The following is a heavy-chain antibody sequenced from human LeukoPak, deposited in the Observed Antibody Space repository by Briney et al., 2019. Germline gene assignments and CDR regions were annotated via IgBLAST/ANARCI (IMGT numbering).Heavy chain of an antibody. D-gene: IGHD2-2*01. J-gene: IGHJ5*02. V-gene: IGHV3-33*01. CDR1: GFTFSSYG. CDR2: IWYDGSNK. CDR3: ARDRDIVVVPAADVWFDP. Sequence: PGGSLRLSCAASGFTFSSYGMHWVRQAPGKGLEWVAVIWYDGSNKYYADSVKGRFTISRDNSKNTLYLQMNSLRAEDTAVYYCARDRDIVVVPAADVWFDPWGQGTLVTVSS.